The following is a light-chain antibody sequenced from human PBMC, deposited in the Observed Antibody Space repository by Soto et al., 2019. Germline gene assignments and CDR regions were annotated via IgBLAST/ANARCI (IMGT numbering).Light chain of an antibody. J-gene: IGLJ1*01. Sequence: QSVLTQPPSVSGAPGQRVTTSCTGSSSNIGAGYDVHWYQQLPGTAPKLLIYGNSNRPSGVPDRFSGSKSGTSASLAITGLQAEDEADYYCQSYDSSLSAHYVFGTGTKLTVL. CDR2: GNS. V-gene: IGLV1-40*01. CDR1: SSNIGAGYD. CDR3: QSYDSSLSAHYV.